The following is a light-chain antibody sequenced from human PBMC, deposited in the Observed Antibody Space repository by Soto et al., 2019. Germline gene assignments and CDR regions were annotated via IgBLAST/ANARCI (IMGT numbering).Light chain of an antibody. CDR3: SSYTSSTTVL. CDR2: DVS. Sequence: QSALTQPASVSGSPGQSITISCTGRSSDVGGYNYVSWYQHHPGKAPKVMIYDVSNRPSGVSNRFSGSKSGNTASLTISGLQAEDEADYYCSSYTSSTTVLFGGGTKVTVL. V-gene: IGLV2-14*03. CDR1: SSDVGGYNY. J-gene: IGLJ2*01.